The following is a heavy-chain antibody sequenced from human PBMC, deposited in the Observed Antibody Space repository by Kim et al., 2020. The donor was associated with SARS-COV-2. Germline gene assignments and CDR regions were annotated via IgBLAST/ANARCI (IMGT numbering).Heavy chain of an antibody. V-gene: IGHV3-21*01. Sequence: YYADSVKGRFTISRDNAKNSLYLQMNSLRAEDTAVYYCARVVGLPSRDDYWGQGTLVTVSS. J-gene: IGHJ4*02. D-gene: IGHD5-12*01. CDR3: ARVVGLPSRDDY.